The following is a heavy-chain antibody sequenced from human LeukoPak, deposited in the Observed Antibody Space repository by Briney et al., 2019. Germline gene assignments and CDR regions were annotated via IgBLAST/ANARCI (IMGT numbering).Heavy chain of an antibody. CDR1: GFTVITND. CDR3: ARGVEPLAANTLAY. V-gene: IGHV3-53*01. J-gene: IGHJ4*02. CDR2: LYSDGNT. D-gene: IGHD1-14*01. Sequence: PGGSLRLSCAASGFTVITNDMTWVRQAPGKGLEWGSVLYSDGNTKYADSVQGRFTISRDNSKNTLYLEMNCLSPDDTAVYYCARGVEPLAANTLAYWGQGTLVTVSS.